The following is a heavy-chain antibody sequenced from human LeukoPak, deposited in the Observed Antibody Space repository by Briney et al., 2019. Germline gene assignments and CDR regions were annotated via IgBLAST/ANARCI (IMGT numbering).Heavy chain of an antibody. CDR1: GYSFTSYW. CDR3: ARPKDYSSGWYAFDY. Sequence: GESLKISCKGSGYSFTSYWIGWVRQMPGKGLEWMGIIYPGDSDTGYSPSFQGQVTISADKSISTAYLQWSSLKASDTAMYYCARPKDYSSGWYAFDYWGQGTLVTVSS. CDR2: IYPGDSDT. J-gene: IGHJ4*02. V-gene: IGHV5-51*01. D-gene: IGHD6-19*01.